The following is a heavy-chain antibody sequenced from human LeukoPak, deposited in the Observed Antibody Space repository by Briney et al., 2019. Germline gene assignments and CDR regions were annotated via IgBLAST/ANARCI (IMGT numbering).Heavy chain of an antibody. D-gene: IGHD3/OR15-3a*01. V-gene: IGHV5-51*01. J-gene: IGHJ6*02. Sequence: GESLKISCKGSGYSFTSYWIGWVRQMPGKGLEWMGIIYPGDSDTRYSPSLQGQVTISADKSISTASLQWSSLKASDTAMYYCARSVLLDPWTGYCMDVWGQGSTVTVSS. CDR2: IYPGDSDT. CDR3: ARSVLLDPWTGYCMDV. CDR1: GYSFTSYW.